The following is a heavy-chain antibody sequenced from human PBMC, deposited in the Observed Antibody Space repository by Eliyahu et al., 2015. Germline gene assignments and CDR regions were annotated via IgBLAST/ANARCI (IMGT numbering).Heavy chain of an antibody. J-gene: IGHJ4*02. CDR1: GFSLSTSGVG. CDR2: IYWDDDK. D-gene: IGHD3-16*02. Sequence: QITLKESGPTLVKPTQTLTLTCTFSGFSLSTSGVGVGWIRQPPGKALEWLALIYWDDDKRYSPSLKSRLTITKDTSKNQVVLTMTNMDPVDTATYYCAHRTRDDYVWGSYRSNYFDYWGQGTLVTVSS. V-gene: IGHV2-5*02. CDR3: AHRTRDDYVWGSYRSNYFDY.